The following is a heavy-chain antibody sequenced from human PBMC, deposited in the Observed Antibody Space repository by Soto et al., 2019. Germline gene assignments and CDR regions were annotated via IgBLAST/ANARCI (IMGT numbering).Heavy chain of an antibody. CDR3: ATDRGGGGY. V-gene: IGHV3-53*01. J-gene: IGHJ4*02. CDR2: IYSGGYT. Sequence: EVQLVESGGGLIQPGGSLRLSCAVSGFTVSNNYMSWVRQAPGKGLEGVSVIYSGGYTAYGDSVKGRFTISRDNSKTPLYPQMNSRGADDPAVFYWATDRGGGGYWGQGTLVTVSS. CDR1: GFTVSNNY. D-gene: IGHD3-10*01.